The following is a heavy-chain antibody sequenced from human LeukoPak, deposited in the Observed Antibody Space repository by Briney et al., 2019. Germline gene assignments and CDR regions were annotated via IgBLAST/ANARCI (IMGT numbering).Heavy chain of an antibody. D-gene: IGHD4-23*01. CDR2: IYYSGST. V-gene: IGHV4-59*01. CDR1: GGSISSYY. J-gene: IGHJ4*02. CDR3: ARHGGTLGYFDN. Sequence: SETLSLTCTVSGGSISSYYWSWIRQPPGKGLEWIGYIYYSGSTNYNPSLKSRVTISVDTSKNQSSLKLSSVTAADTAVYYCARHGGTLGYFDNWGQGTLVTVSS.